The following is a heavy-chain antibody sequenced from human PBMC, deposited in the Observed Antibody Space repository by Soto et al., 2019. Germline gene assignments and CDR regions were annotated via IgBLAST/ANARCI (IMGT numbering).Heavy chain of an antibody. D-gene: IGHD6-19*01. J-gene: IGHJ1*01. CDR1: GFTFSSYA. Sequence: EVQLLESGGGLVQPGGSLRLSCAASGFTFSSYAMSWVRQAPGKGLEWVSAISGSGGSTYYADSVKGRFTISRDNSKNTLDPQMNSLRAEDTAVYYYAKDRAVAGPGPLFQHWGQGTLVTVSS. V-gene: IGHV3-23*01. CDR2: ISGSGGST. CDR3: AKDRAVAGPGPLFQH.